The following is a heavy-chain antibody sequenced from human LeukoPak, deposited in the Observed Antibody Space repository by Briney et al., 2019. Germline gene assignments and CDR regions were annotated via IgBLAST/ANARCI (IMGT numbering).Heavy chain of an antibody. V-gene: IGHV3-30*18. CDR2: VLYDGSKK. CDR1: GFTFGNFG. CDR3: ANFDGSSQAFHL. J-gene: IGHJ3*01. D-gene: IGHD6-13*01. Sequence: GGSLRLSCAASGFTFGNFGMHWVRQAPGKGLEWVAAVLYDGSKKFYSDSVKGRFSIYRDNSNYTLFVQMHSLRPDDTAVYYCANFDGSSQAFHLWGQGTMVTVSS.